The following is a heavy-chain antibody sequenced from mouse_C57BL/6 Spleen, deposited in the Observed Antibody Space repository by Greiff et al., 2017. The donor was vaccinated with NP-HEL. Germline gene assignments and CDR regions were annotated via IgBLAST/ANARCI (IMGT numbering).Heavy chain of an antibody. CDR2: INPSSGYT. Sequence: VQLQQSGAELARPGASVKMSCKASGYTFTSYTMHWVKQRPGQGLEWIGYINPSSGYTKYNQKFKDKATLTADKSSSTAYMQLSSLTSEDSAVYYCARHYGSSYAMDDWGQGTSVTVSS. J-gene: IGHJ4*01. D-gene: IGHD1-1*01. CDR3: ARHYGSSYAMDD. CDR1: GYTFTSYT. V-gene: IGHV1-4*01.